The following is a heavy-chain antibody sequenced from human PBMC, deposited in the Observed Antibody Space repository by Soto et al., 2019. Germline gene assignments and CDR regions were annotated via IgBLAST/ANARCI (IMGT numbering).Heavy chain of an antibody. J-gene: IGHJ5*02. Sequence: WASVKVSCKASGGTFSSYAISWVRQAPGQGLEWMGGIIPIFGTANYAQKFQGRVTITADKSTSTAYMELSSLRSEDTAVYYCAWDGDWFDPWGQGTLVTVSS. CDR1: GGTFSSYA. CDR3: AWDGDWFDP. V-gene: IGHV1-69*06. CDR2: IIPIFGTA.